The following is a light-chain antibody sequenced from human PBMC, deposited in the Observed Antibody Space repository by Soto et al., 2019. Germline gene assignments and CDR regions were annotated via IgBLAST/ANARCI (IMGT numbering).Light chain of an antibody. V-gene: IGLV2-14*01. Sequence: QSALTQPASVSGSPGQSITISCTGSNNDVGAYNYVSWYQQHPGKAPKLIIYEVNNQPSGVSHRFSGSKSGNTASLTISGLQADDEADYYCALYTISSTRVFGGGTKLIVL. CDR3: ALYTISSTRV. CDR1: NNDVGAYNY. J-gene: IGLJ3*02. CDR2: EVN.